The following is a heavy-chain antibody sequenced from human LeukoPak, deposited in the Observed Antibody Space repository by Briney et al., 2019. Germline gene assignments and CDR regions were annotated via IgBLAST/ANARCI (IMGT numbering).Heavy chain of an antibody. CDR3: ARAIAGGYFDH. Sequence: SETLYLICTVSGGSISSYYWSWIRQPPGKGLEWIGYIYYSGSTNYNPSLKSRVTISVDTSKNQFSLKLSSVTAADSAVYYCARAIAGGYFDHWGQGTLVTVSS. J-gene: IGHJ4*02. CDR2: IYYSGST. CDR1: GGSISSYY. V-gene: IGHV4-59*01. D-gene: IGHD6-13*01.